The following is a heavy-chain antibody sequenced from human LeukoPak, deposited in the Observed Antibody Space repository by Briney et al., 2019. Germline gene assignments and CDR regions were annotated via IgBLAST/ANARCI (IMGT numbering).Heavy chain of an antibody. CDR2: IYYSGST. J-gene: IGHJ4*02. CDR1: GGSISSSSYY. V-gene: IGHV4-39*01. D-gene: IGHD5-12*01. Sequence: SETLSLTCTVSGGSISSSSYYSGWIRQPPGKGLEWIGSIYYSGSTYYNPSLKSRDTISVDTSKNQFSLKLSSVTAADTAVYYCARPRRIGYSGYDDGDYWGQGTLVTVSS. CDR3: ARPRRIGYSGYDDGDY.